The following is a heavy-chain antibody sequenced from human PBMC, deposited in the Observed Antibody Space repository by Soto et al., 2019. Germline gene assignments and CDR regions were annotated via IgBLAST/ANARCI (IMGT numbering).Heavy chain of an antibody. V-gene: IGHV1-69*06. D-gene: IGHD4-17*01. Sequence: GASVNVPYMASVCTFSSYAISWVRQAPGQGLEWMGGIIPIFGTANYPQKFQGRVTITADKSTSTAYMELSSLRSEDTAVYYCSRLVDDLDYGGNSVILVDYWGQGTLVTVSS. CDR1: VCTFSSYA. J-gene: IGHJ4*02. CDR2: IIPIFGTA. CDR3: SRLVDDLDYGGNSVILVDY.